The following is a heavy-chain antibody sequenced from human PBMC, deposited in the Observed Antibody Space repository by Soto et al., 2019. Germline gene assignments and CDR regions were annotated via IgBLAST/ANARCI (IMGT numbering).Heavy chain of an antibody. Sequence: VQLLESGGGLIQPGGSLRLSCAASGFTFSYGIHWIRQAPGKGLEWVAYISYDSSNKFYGDSVKGRFTISRDNSKNTQFLQMNSLRAEDMAVYYCAKLVIGYCSGNSCDDYWGQGTLVAVSS. D-gene: IGHD2-15*01. CDR3: AKLVIGYCSGNSCDDY. CDR2: ISYDSSNK. CDR1: GFTFSYG. V-gene: IGHV3-30*18. J-gene: IGHJ4*02.